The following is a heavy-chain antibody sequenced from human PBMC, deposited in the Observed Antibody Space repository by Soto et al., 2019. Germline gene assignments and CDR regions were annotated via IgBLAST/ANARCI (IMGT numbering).Heavy chain of an antibody. CDR2: IRSKGYGGTT. CDR1: GFTFGDFG. D-gene: IGHD2-2*01. V-gene: IGHV3-49*03. Sequence: GGSLRLSCTGPGFTFGDFGMSWFRQAPGKGLEWLSIIRSKGYGGTTESAASVRGRFITSRDDSKSIAYLQMNSLKTEDTAVDYCASLTSWSQEYYYGMDVWGQGTTVTVSS. J-gene: IGHJ6*02. CDR3: ASLTSWSQEYYYGMDV.